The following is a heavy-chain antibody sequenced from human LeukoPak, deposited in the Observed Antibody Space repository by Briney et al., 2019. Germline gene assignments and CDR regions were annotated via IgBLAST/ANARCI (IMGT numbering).Heavy chain of an antibody. CDR1: GGYINTGSYY. CDR2: IYASGKT. J-gene: IGHJ4*02. D-gene: IGHD3-22*01. V-gene: IGHV4-61*02. Sequence: PSETLSLTCTVTGGYINTGSYYWSWIRQPAGKGPEWIGRIYASGKTNYSPSLESRVTISVETSKNQFSLKLRSVTAADTAVYYCARVTGYMIEDYFDYWGQGTLVTVSS. CDR3: ARVTGYMIEDYFDY.